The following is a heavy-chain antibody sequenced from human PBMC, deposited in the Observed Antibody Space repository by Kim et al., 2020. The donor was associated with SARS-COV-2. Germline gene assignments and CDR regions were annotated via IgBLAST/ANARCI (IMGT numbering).Heavy chain of an antibody. Sequence: GGSLRLSCAASGFTFSDHYMDWVRQAPGKGLEWVGRIRNKVHSYTTEYAASVKGRFTISRDDSNDSLYLQMNSLKTEDTAVYYCARGPDYYDTYAYHSAQAFDIWGQGTMVTVSS. CDR1: GFTFSDHY. CDR3: ARGPDYYDTYAYHSAQAFDI. CDR2: IRNKVHSYTT. V-gene: IGHV3-72*01. J-gene: IGHJ3*02. D-gene: IGHD3-16*01.